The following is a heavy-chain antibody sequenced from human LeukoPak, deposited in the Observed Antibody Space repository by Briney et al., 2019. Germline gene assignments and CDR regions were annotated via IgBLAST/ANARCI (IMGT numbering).Heavy chain of an antibody. D-gene: IGHD4-17*01. CDR2: IYTSGST. CDR3: ARAGYGDYVGAFDI. Sequence: SQTLSLTCTVSGGSISSGSYYWSWIRQPAGKGLEWIGRIYTSGSTNYNPSLKSRVTISVDTSKNQFSLKLSSVTAADTAVYYCARAGYGDYVGAFDIWGQGTMVTVSS. J-gene: IGHJ3*02. CDR1: GGSISSGSYY. V-gene: IGHV4-61*02.